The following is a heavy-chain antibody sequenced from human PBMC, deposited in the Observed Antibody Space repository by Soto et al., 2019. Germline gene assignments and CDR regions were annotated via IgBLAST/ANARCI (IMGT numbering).Heavy chain of an antibody. J-gene: IGHJ6*02. CDR2: IYYSGST. D-gene: IGHD1-20*01. V-gene: IGHV4-39*01. CDR3: AMPGISRGYGMDV. CDR1: GGSISSSSYY. Sequence: QLQLQESGPGLVKPSETLSLTCTVSGGSISSSSYYWGWIRQPPGKGLEWIGSIYYSGSTYYNPSLKSRVTISVDTSKNQFSLKLSSVTAADTAVYYCAMPGISRGYGMDVWGQGTTVTVSS.